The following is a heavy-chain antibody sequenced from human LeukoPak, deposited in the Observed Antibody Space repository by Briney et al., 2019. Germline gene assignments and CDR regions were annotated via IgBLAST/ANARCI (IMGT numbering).Heavy chain of an antibody. CDR3: ARCYYGSGSHTDFDY. Sequence: ASVKVSCKTSGYTFSRNGISWVRQAPGQGLEWMGWIGADSANTRYAQKLQGRVTMTTDTSTSTAYMELRSLRSDDTAVYYCARCYYGSGSHTDFDYWGQGTLVTVSS. CDR2: IGADSANT. D-gene: IGHD3-10*01. J-gene: IGHJ4*02. CDR1: GYTFSRNG. V-gene: IGHV1-18*01.